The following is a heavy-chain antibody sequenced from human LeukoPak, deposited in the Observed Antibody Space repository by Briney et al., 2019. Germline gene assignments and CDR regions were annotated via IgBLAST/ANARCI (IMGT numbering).Heavy chain of an antibody. CDR1: GASISKYY. CDR3: AKYAATGGPNWFDP. CDR2: IYYNGRT. J-gene: IGHJ5*02. Sequence: SETLSLTCTVSGASISKYYWSWIRQPPGKGLEWIANIYYNGRTFFNPSLRSRVTMSVDTSKSQFSLDLSSVTPADTAIYYCAKYAATGGPNWFDPWGPGTLVTVSS. V-gene: IGHV4-59*01. D-gene: IGHD2-15*01.